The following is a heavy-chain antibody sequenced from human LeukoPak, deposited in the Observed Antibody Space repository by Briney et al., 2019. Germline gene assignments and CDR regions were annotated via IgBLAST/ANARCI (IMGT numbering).Heavy chain of an antibody. V-gene: IGHV3-48*01. CDR1: GFTFSSYS. CDR3: ARDFNYGGNFDY. Sequence: GGSLRLSCAASGFTFSSYSMNWVRQAPGKGLEWISYISGHSSTIYFADSVKGRFTISRDNARNSPYLQMNSLRAEDTAVYYCARDFNYGGNFDYWGQGTLVTVSS. J-gene: IGHJ4*02. D-gene: IGHD4-23*01. CDR2: ISGHSSTI.